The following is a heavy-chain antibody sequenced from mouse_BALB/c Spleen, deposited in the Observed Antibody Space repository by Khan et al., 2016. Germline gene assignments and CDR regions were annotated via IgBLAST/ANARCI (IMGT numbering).Heavy chain of an antibody. V-gene: IGHV5-6-3*01. Sequence: EVELVESGGGLVQPGGSLKLSCAASGFTFSSYGMSWVRQTPDKRLELVATITSNGGSTYYPDSVKGRFTISRDNAKNTLYLQMSSLKSEDTAMYYCARGWINAMDYWGQGTSVTVSS. CDR3: ARGWINAMDY. CDR2: ITSNGGST. D-gene: IGHD2-3*01. J-gene: IGHJ4*01. CDR1: GFTFSSYG.